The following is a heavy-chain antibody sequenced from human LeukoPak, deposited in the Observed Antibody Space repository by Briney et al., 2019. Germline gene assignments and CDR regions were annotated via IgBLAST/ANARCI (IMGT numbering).Heavy chain of an antibody. D-gene: IGHD3-16*02. Sequence: PGGSLRLSCAASGFTFSSYEMDWVRQAPGKGLEWVSYISSSSSIIYYADSVKGRFTISRDNAKNSLYLQMNSLRAEDTAVYYCARGSHYDYVWGSYRYIYWGQGTLVTVSS. V-gene: IGHV3-48*01. CDR1: GFTFSSYE. J-gene: IGHJ4*02. CDR2: ISSSSSII. CDR3: ARGSHYDYVWGSYRYIY.